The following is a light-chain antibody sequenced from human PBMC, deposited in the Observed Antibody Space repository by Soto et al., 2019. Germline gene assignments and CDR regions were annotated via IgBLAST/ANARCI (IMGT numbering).Light chain of an antibody. CDR3: SSYTSSTLFV. Sequence: QSALTQPASVSGSPGQSITISCTGTSSDVGGYNYVSWYHLHPGKAPKLMIYDVSNRPSGVSNRFSGSKSGNTASLTISGLQAEDDADYYCSSYTSSTLFVFGTGTKLTVL. CDR2: DVS. CDR1: SSDVGGYNY. V-gene: IGLV2-14*03. J-gene: IGLJ1*01.